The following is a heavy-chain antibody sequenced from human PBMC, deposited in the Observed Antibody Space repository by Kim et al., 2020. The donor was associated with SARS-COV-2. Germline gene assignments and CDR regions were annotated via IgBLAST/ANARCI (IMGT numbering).Heavy chain of an antibody. CDR3: AKIVGAYYNY. CDR1: GFTFSSHG. D-gene: IGHD3-22*01. V-gene: IGHV3-23*01. J-gene: IGHJ4*02. Sequence: GGSLRLSCADSGFTFSSHGMTWLRQAPGKGLEWVSSISGSGGNTYYADSVKGRFTISRDNSKNTLYLQMDSLRAEDTAIYYCAKIVGAYYNYWGQGTLVTVSA. CDR2: ISGSGGNT.